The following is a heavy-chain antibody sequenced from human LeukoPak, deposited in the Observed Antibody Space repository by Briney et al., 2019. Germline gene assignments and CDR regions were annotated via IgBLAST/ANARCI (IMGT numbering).Heavy chain of an antibody. CDR3: VSFYETY. CDR2: INSDGSWT. CDR1: GFTFSSCS. Sequence: GGSLRLSCAASGFTFSSCSMNWVRQAPGKGLEWVSHINSDGSWTSYADAVKGRFTISKDNAKNTVYLQMNSLRAEDTAVYYCVSFYETYWGRGTLVTVSS. D-gene: IGHD2/OR15-2a*01. J-gene: IGHJ4*02. V-gene: IGHV3-74*01.